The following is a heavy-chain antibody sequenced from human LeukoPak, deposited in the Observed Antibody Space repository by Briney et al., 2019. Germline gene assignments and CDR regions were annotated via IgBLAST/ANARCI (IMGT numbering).Heavy chain of an antibody. V-gene: IGHV3-53*01. CDR2: IYSGGST. D-gene: IGHD1-26*01. CDR3: ARTGSYSFLYFDY. J-gene: IGHJ4*02. CDR1: GFTVSSNY. Sequence: GGSLRLSCAASGFTVSSNYMSWVRQAPGKGLEWVSVIYSGGSTYYADSVKGRFTISRDNSKNTLYLQMNSLRAEDTAVYYCARTGSYSFLYFDYWGQGTLVTVSS.